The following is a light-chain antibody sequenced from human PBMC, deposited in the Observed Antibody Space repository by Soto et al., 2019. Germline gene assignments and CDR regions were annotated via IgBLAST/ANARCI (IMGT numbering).Light chain of an antibody. J-gene: IGKJ1*01. CDR2: DAS. CDR3: QQYLGWPRT. V-gene: IGKV3-20*01. Sequence: EFVLTQSPGTLSLSPGERATLSCRASQTVRDNYLAWYQQKPGQAPRLLIYDASSRATGIPDRFSGSGSGTVFTLTISSLQSDDFAVYYCQQYLGWPRTFGRGTKV. CDR1: QTVRDNY.